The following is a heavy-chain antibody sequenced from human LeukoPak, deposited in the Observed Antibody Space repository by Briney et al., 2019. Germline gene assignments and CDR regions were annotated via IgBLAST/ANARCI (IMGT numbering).Heavy chain of an antibody. CDR1: GFTFTTYW. J-gene: IGHJ4*02. D-gene: IGHD2-21*02. Sequence: GGSPRLSCAASGFTFTTYWMHWVRQAPGQGLVWVSRINSDGSSTSYADSVKGRFSISRDNARNTLYLQMNSLRAEDTAVYFCARLRCDVGDCYSAGQNFWGQGTLVTVSS. V-gene: IGHV3-74*01. CDR2: INSDGSST. CDR3: ARLRCDVGDCYSAGQNF.